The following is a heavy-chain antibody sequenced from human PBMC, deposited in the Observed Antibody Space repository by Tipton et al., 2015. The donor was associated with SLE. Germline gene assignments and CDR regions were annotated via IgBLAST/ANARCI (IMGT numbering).Heavy chain of an antibody. Sequence: TLSLTCNVSAGSIRSGSYFWGWIRQPPGKGLEWIGNIDYGGSTYYNPSLKSRVSISIDTSKNQFSLRLTSVTAADTAIYYCARCGTGSDYWGQGTLVTVSS. D-gene: IGHD2-21*01. CDR2: IDYGGST. V-gene: IGHV4-39*07. CDR3: ARCGTGSDY. CDR1: AGSIRSGSYF. J-gene: IGHJ4*02.